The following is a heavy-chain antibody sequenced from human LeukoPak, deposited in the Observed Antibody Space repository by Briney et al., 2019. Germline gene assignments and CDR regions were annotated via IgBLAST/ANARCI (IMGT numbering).Heavy chain of an antibody. J-gene: IGHJ6*02. CDR1: GFTFSSYS. Sequence: NPGGSLRLSCAASGFTFSSYSMNWVRQAPGKGLEWVSSISSSSSYIYYADSVKGRFTISRDNAKISLYLQMNSLRAEDTAVYYCARDGGPSDYYYGMDVWGQGTTVTVSS. V-gene: IGHV3-21*01. CDR2: ISSSSSYI. CDR3: ARDGGPSDYYYGMDV. D-gene: IGHD4-23*01.